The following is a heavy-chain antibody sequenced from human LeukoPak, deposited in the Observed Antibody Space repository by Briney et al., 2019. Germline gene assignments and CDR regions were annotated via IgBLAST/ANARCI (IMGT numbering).Heavy chain of an antibody. V-gene: IGHV3-23*01. CDR1: GFTFSSYA. D-gene: IGHD3-3*01. Sequence: GGSLRLSCAASGFTFSSYAMSWVRQAPGKGLEWVSAISGSGGSTYYADSVKGRFTISRDNSKNTLYLQMNSLRAEDTVVYYCAKDQALTIFGVVSGFDYWGQGTLVTVSS. CDR2: ISGSGGST. J-gene: IGHJ4*02. CDR3: AKDQALTIFGVVSGFDY.